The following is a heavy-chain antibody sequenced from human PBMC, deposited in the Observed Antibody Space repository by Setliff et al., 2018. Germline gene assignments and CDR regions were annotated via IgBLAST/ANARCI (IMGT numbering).Heavy chain of an antibody. CDR3: ARGPRHNFWSSNYLVAVNY. J-gene: IGHJ4*02. CDR2: INPNSGNT. V-gene: IGHV1-8*02. Sequence: ASVKVSCKASGYTFTSYGISWVRQAPGQGLEWMGWINPNSGNTGYAQNFQGRVTMTRNTSISTAYMELSSLRFEDTAVYYCARGPRHNFWSSNYLVAVNYWGQGTLVTVSS. CDR1: GYTFTSYG. D-gene: IGHD3-3*01.